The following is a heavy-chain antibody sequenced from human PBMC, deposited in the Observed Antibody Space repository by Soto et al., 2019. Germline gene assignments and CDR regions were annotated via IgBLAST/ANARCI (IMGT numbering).Heavy chain of an antibody. J-gene: IGHJ6*02. CDR3: ARGRVRGVRNPITHYYGMDV. CDR1: GFTVSSNY. CDR2: IYSGGST. Sequence: EVQLVETGGGLIQPGGSLRLSCAASGFTVSSNYMSWVRQAPGKGLEWVSVIYSGGSTYYADSVKGRFTISRDNSKNTLYLQMNSLRAEDTAVCYCARGRVRGVRNPITHYYGMDVWGQGTTVTVSS. V-gene: IGHV3-53*02. D-gene: IGHD3-10*01.